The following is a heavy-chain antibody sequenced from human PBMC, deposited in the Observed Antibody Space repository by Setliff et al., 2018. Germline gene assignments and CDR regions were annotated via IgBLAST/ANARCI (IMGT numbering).Heavy chain of an antibody. D-gene: IGHD3-22*01. V-gene: IGHV3-30-3*01. CDR2: ISYDGSNK. CDR1: GFTFSSNA. J-gene: IGHJ6*02. Sequence: PGGSLRLSCAASGFTFSSNAMHWVRQAPGKGLEWVAVISYDGSNKYYADSVKGRFTISRDNSKNTLYLQMNSLRAEDTAVYYCARDLTTMNQKDYYYYGMDVWGQGTTVTAP. CDR3: ARDLTTMNQKDYYYYGMDV.